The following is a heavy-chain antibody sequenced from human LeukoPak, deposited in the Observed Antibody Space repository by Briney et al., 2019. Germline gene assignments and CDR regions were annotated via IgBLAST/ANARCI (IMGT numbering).Heavy chain of an antibody. CDR3: ARIGDYYHYYGMDV. J-gene: IGHJ6*02. D-gene: IGHD4-17*01. CDR1: GFTFDDYA. CDR2: ISWNSGSI. Sequence: GGSLRLSCAASGFTFDDYAMHWVRQPPGKGLEWVSGISWNSGSIGYADSVKGRFTISRDNAKNSLYLQMNSLRAEDTAVYYCARIGDYYHYYGMDVWGQGTTVTVSS. V-gene: IGHV3-9*01.